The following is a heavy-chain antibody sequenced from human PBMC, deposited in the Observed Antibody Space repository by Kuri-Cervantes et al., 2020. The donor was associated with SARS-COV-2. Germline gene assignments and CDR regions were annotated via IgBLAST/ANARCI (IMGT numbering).Heavy chain of an antibody. CDR1: GFTFSSYG. CDR3: ARVSHRGSGYQNPPDY. V-gene: IGHV3-33*08. D-gene: IGHD3-3*01. Sequence: GESLKISCAASGFTFSSYGMHWVRQAPGKGLEWVAVIWYDGSNKYYADSVKGRFTISRDNSKNTLYLLMNSLRAEGTAVYYRARVSHRGSGYQNPPDYWGQGTLVTVSS. J-gene: IGHJ4*02. CDR2: IWYDGSNK.